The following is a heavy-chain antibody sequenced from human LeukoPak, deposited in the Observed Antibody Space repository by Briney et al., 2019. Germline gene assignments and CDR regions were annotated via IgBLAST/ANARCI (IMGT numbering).Heavy chain of an antibody. D-gene: IGHD5-24*01. CDR1: GYSFTSYW. CDR2: IYPGDSDT. V-gene: IGHV5-51*01. CDR3: ARASRDGYKAWAYYFDY. J-gene: IGHJ4*02. Sequence: GESLKISCKGSGYSFTSYWIGWVRQMPGKGLEWMGIIYPGDSDTRYSPSFQGQVTISADKSISTAYLQWSSLKASDTAMYYCARASRDGYKAWAYYFDYWGQGTLVTVSS.